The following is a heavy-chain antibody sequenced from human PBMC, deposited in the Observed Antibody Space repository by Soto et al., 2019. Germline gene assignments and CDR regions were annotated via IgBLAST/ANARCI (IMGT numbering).Heavy chain of an antibody. V-gene: IGHV1-46*01. Sequence: GASVKVSCKASGTTFTTNYLHWVRQAPGQGPEWVGLINPGGGTTGYAQKFQGRVTMTWDTSATTVYMELTSLRSEDTAMYYCAREESVGARNFDYWGQGTQVTV. CDR1: GTTFTTNY. CDR3: AREESVGARNFDY. CDR2: INPGGGTT. J-gene: IGHJ4*02. D-gene: IGHD1-26*01.